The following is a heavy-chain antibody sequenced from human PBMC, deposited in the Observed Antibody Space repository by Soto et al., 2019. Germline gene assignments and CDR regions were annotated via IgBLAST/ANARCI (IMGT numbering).Heavy chain of an antibody. CDR1: GFTFSSYG. V-gene: IGHV3-33*01. D-gene: IGHD3-16*01. CDR3: ARVHVWD. J-gene: IGHJ1*01. Sequence: QVQLVESGGGVVQPGRSLRLSCAASGFTFSSYGMHWVRQAPGKGLEWVAVIWYDGSNKYYADSVKGRFTISRDNSKNTRYLQMNSRRAEGTAVDYCARVHVWDWGQGTLVTVSS. CDR2: IWYDGSNK.